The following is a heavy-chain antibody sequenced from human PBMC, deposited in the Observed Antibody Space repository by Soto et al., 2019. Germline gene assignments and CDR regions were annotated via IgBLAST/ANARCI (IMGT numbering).Heavy chain of an antibody. J-gene: IGHJ6*03. Sequence: EVQLVESGGGLVQPGGSLRLSCAASGFTFSNYWMYWVRQAPGKGLEWVSRINSDGSVSSYADSVKGRLTISRDNVKNTLYLHIDSLRAEDTALYYCARGDCVCGTCYSLAGSFYYYMDVWGKGTTVTVFS. CDR3: ARGDCVCGTCYSLAGSFYYYMDV. CDR1: GFTFSNYW. CDR2: INSDGSVS. D-gene: IGHD2-15*01. V-gene: IGHV3-74*02.